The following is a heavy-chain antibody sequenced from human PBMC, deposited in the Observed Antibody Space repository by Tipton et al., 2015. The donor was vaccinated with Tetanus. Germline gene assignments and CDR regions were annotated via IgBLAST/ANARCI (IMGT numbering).Heavy chain of an antibody. CDR1: GFTFSDYW. CDR2: MNSDGGIT. J-gene: IGHJ4*02. Sequence: SLRLSCVASGFTFSDYWMHWARQAPGKGLVWVSRMNSDGGITDYADSVKGRLTIARDNAKNTLYFQMNSLRVEDTAVDYCTRGRQYFDYWGQGILVTVSS. V-gene: IGHV3-74*01. CDR3: TRGRQYFDY. D-gene: IGHD3-10*01.